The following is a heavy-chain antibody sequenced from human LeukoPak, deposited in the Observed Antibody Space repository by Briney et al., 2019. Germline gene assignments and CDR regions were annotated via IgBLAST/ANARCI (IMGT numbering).Heavy chain of an antibody. D-gene: IGHD4-17*01. CDR2: IKQDGSEK. V-gene: IGHV3-7*01. CDR3: ARGGVTTASY. CDR1: GFTFSNFW. Sequence: PGGSLRLSCAASGFTFSNFWMSWVRQAPGKGLECVANIKQDGSEKSYVDSVRGRLTISRDNAKNSLYLQMDSLRAEDTAVYYCARGGVTTASYWGQGTLVTVSS. J-gene: IGHJ4*02.